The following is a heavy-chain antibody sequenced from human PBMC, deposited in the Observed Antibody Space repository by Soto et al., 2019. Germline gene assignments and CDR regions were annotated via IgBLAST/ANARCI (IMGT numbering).Heavy chain of an antibody. CDR1: GSSLQDYA. V-gene: IGHV3-9*01. J-gene: IGHJ6*04. CDR3: GKDISPGGMDV. Sequence: EVQLVESGGGLVQPGGSLRLSCVGSGSSLQDYAMHWVRQAPGKGLEWVSGIYYNSNRIDYADSVKGRFIISRDNARNSLYLQMNSLRTEDTAFYYCGKDISPGGMDVWGRGIMVTVSS. CDR2: IYYNSNRI.